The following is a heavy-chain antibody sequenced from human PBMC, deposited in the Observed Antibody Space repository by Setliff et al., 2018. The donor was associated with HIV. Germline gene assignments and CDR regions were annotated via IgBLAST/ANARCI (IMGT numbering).Heavy chain of an antibody. CDR2: INPNTGDT. J-gene: IGHJ3*02. CDR3: AREYDVSTGYYISAFDI. CDR1: GYTFTGYF. Sequence: ASVKVSCKASGYTFTGYFIHWVRQAPGQGLEWMGRINPNTGDTNYAQKFQDRVTMTRDTSINTANMELSRLRSDDTAVYYCAREYDVSTGYYISAFDIWGQGTMVTVSS. V-gene: IGHV1-2*06. D-gene: IGHD3-9*01.